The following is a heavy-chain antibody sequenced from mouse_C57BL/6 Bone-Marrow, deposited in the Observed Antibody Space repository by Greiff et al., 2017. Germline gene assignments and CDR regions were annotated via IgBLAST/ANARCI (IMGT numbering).Heavy chain of an antibody. J-gene: IGHJ1*03. V-gene: IGHV5-17*01. CDR1: GFTFSDYG. CDR3: ARKDYDYEDWYFDV. Sequence: EVQGVESGGGLVKPGGSLKLSCAASGFTFSDYGMHWVRQAPEKGLEWVAYISSGSSTIYYADTVKGRFTISRDNAKNTLFLQMTSLRSEDTAMYYCARKDYDYEDWYFDVWGTGTTVTVSS. CDR2: ISSGSSTI. D-gene: IGHD2-4*01.